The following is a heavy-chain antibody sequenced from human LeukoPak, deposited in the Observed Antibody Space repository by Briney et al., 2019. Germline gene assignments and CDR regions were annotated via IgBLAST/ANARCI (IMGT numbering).Heavy chain of an antibody. Sequence: SETLSLTXSVSGGSISSYYWSWIRQSPGKGLEWIGYIYYTGATYYNPSLESRVTVSIDTSKRQLSLELRSVTAADSAVYFCARDRRESSKPNDAFDIWGQGTMVTVSA. J-gene: IGHJ3*02. CDR3: ARDRRESSKPNDAFDI. V-gene: IGHV4-59*01. CDR1: GGSISSYY. D-gene: IGHD4-11*01. CDR2: IYYTGAT.